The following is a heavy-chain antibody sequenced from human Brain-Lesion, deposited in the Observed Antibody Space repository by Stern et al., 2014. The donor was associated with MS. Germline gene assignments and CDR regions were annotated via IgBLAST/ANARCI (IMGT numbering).Heavy chain of an antibody. Sequence: EVQLVESGAEVKKPGESLKISCEASGYLFDDYWIGWVRQMSGRGLELVAIIFPRDSNTRYSPSVQGQVTISADTSIRPAYLQWSSLKPSDPPMYSGARSPATPSGYDRFDYWGQGALVTVSS. CDR1: GYLFDDYW. CDR3: ARSPATPSGYDRFDY. CDR2: IFPRDSNT. V-gene: IGHV5-51*03. D-gene: IGHD5-12*01. J-gene: IGHJ4*02.